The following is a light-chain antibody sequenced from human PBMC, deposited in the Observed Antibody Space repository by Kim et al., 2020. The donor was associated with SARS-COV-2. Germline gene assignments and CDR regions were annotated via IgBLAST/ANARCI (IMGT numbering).Light chain of an antibody. CDR3: QQYNNRPRT. CDR2: STS. Sequence: EIVMTQSPATLSVSLGERATLSCRASQSVGNSVAWFQQKPGQAPRLLIYSTSTRATGLPARFSVSGSGTEFTLTISSLQSEDFAVYFCQQYNNRPRTNGQGTKVDIK. J-gene: IGKJ1*01. V-gene: IGKV3-15*01. CDR1: QSVGNS.